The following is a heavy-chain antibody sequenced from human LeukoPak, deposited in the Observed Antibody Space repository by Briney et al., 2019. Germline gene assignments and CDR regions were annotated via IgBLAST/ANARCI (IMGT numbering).Heavy chain of an antibody. CDR3: ARDPCSGGTCYIHPFDY. CDR1: GYTFTSYA. D-gene: IGHD2-15*01. V-gene: IGHV1-3*01. Sequence: ASAEVSCKASGYTFTSYALRWVRPAPGQRLEWMGWINDGNGNTKYSQKFQGRVTITRDTSASTAYMELSSLRSEDTAVYYCARDPCSGGTCYIHPFDYWGQGALVTVSS. CDR2: INDGNGNT. J-gene: IGHJ4*02.